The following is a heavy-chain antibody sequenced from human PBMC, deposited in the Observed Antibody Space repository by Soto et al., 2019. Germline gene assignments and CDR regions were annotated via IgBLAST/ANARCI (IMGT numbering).Heavy chain of an antibody. CDR1: GFTFSSYE. CDR2: ISSSGSTI. CDR3: ARDSPRELLPFGTVVGVYFDY. Sequence: EVQLVESGGGLVQPGGSLRLSCAASGFTFSSYEMNWVRQAPGKVLEWVSYISSSGSTIYYADSVKGRFTISRENAENSLDLQMNSLRAEDTAVYYCARDSPRELLPFGTVVGVYFDYWGQGTLVTVSS. J-gene: IGHJ4*02. D-gene: IGHD3-22*01. V-gene: IGHV3-48*03.